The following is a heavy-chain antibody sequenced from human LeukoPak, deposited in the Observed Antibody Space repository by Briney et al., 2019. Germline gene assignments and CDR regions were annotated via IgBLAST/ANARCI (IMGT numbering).Heavy chain of an antibody. V-gene: IGHV4-39*07. CDR1: GDSIRSPPYY. J-gene: IGHJ4*02. Sequence: SSETLSLTCTVSGDSIRSPPYYWGWIRQPPGKGLEWVGHIFSSGSTYYNPSLKSRVTISRDTSKNQFSLHLNSGTAADTAVYYCARRAGEYSHPYDYWGQGTLVTVSS. CDR2: IFSSGST. CDR3: ARRAGEYSHPYDY. D-gene: IGHD2-15*01.